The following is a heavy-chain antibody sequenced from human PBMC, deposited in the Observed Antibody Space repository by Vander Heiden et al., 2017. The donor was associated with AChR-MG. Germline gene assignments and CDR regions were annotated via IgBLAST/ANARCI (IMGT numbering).Heavy chain of an antibody. J-gene: IGHJ6*02. D-gene: IGHD2-15*01. CDR3: ARGVGSPNYYGMDV. CDR2: INHSGST. CDR1: GGSFSGYY. Sequence: QVQLQQWGAGLLKPSETLSLTCAVYGGSFSGYYWSWIRQPPGKGLEWIGEINHSGSTNYNPSLKSRVTISVDTSKNQFSLKLSSVTAADTAVYYCARGVGSPNYYGMDVWGQGTTVTVSS. V-gene: IGHV4-34*01.